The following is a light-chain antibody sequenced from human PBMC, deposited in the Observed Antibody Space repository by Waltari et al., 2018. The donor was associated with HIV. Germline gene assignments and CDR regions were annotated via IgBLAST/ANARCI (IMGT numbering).Light chain of an antibody. J-gene: IGKJ2*01. Sequence: EIVLTQSPGTLSLSPGERATLSCSASQSVSSRYLAWYQQKPGPAPRLLIYGSSSRATGIPYRFSCSGSGIDFTHTISRLEPEDFAVYYCQQYGSSVTFGQGTKLEIK. CDR3: QQYGSSVT. V-gene: IGKV3-20*01. CDR2: GSS. CDR1: QSVSSRY.